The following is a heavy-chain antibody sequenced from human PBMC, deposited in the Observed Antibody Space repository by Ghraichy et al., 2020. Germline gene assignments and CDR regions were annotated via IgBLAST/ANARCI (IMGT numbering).Heavy chain of an antibody. CDR3: ARAGSRDYGDYGHYFDY. D-gene: IGHD4-17*01. J-gene: IGHJ4*02. CDR2: IYTSGST. CDR1: GGSISSYY. V-gene: IGHV4-4*07. Sequence: GSLTLTCTVSGGSISSYYWSWIRQPAGKGLEWIGRIYTSGSTNYNPSLKSRVTMSLDTSKNQFSLKLSSVTAADTAVYYCARAGSRDYGDYGHYFDYWGQGTLVTVSS.